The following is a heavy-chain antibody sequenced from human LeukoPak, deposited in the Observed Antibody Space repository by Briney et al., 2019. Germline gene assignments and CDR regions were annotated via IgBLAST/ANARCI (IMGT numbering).Heavy chain of an antibody. CDR3: ARRIVGATYFDY. J-gene: IGHJ4*02. CDR1: GFTFSSYE. Sequence: GGSLRLSCAASGFTFSSYEMNWVRQAPGKGLEWVSYISSSGSTIYYADSVKGRFTISTDNAKNSLYLQMNSLRAEDTAVYYCARRIVGATYFDYWGQGTLVTVSS. V-gene: IGHV3-48*03. D-gene: IGHD1-26*01. CDR2: ISSSGSTI.